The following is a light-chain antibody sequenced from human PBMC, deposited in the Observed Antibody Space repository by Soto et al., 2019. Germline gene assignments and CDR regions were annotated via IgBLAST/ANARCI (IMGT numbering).Light chain of an antibody. J-gene: IGKJ1*01. V-gene: IGKV3-20*01. CDR1: QSVSSSF. CDR2: GAS. Sequence: EIVLTQSPGTLSLSPGERATLSCRASQSVSSSFLAWYQQKPGQAPRLLIYGASSRATGIPARFSGSGSGTDFTLTISGLEPEDFAVYYCQQYDNSPWTFGQGTKVEIK. CDR3: QQYDNSPWT.